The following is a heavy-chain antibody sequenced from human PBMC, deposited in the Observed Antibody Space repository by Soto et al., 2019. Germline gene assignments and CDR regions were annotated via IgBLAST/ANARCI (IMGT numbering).Heavy chain of an antibody. CDR1: GGSFSGYY. V-gene: IGHV4-34*01. J-gene: IGHJ4*02. CDR3: ARGPWLRSSFDY. CDR2: INHSGST. Sequence: QVQLQQWGAGLLKPSETLSLTCAVYGGSFSGYYWSWIRHPPGKGLEWIGEINHSGSTNYNPSLKSRVTISVDTSKNQFSLKLSSVTAADTAVYYCARGPWLRSSFDYWGQGTLVTVSS. D-gene: IGHD5-12*01.